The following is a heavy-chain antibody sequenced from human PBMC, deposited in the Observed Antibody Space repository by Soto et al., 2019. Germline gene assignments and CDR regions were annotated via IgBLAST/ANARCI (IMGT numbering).Heavy chain of an antibody. J-gene: IGHJ6*02. CDR2: IYNNGHT. Sequence: QVQLQESGPGLVKPSQTLSLTCTVSGGSISSGDYYWSWIRQPPGKGLEWIGNIYNNGHTFHNPSLTSRLTIPLDTSQNQLSLKLISVTAADTAAYYCAGGKAVQFYNGMDVWGQGTTVTVSS. CDR1: GGSISSGDYY. CDR3: AGGKAVQFYNGMDV. V-gene: IGHV4-30-4*01.